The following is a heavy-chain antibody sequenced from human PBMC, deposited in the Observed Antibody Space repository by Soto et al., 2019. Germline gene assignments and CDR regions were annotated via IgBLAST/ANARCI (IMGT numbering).Heavy chain of an antibody. D-gene: IGHD2-2*02. Sequence: GGSLRLSCAASWFTFSSYSMHWVRQAPGKGLEWVSYISSRSSTIYYADSVNGRFTISIDNTRNSPYLQMNSLRDEDTPVYYCAGGGYCSSTSCYTYGMDVWGQGTTVPVSS. CDR2: ISSRSSTI. J-gene: IGHJ6*02. CDR1: WFTFSSYS. CDR3: AGGGYCSSTSCYTYGMDV. V-gene: IGHV3-48*02.